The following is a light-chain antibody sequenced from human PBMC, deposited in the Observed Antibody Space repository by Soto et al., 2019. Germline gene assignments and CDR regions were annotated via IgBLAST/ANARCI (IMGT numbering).Light chain of an antibody. CDR1: QSISSY. CDR3: QQSYSTPLT. J-gene: IGKJ1*01. CDR2: AAS. V-gene: IGKV1-39*01. Sequence: DIQMTQSPSSLSASVGDRVTITCRASQSISSYLNWYQQKPGKAPKLLIYAASSLQSGVPSRFSGSGSGTDFNLTISSLQPEDFATYYCQQSYSTPLTFGRGTKVEIK.